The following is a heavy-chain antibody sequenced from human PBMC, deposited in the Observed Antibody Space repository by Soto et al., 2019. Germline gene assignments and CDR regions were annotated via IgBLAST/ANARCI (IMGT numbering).Heavy chain of an antibody. CDR3: AKRDGDTGSFDYYYGMDV. V-gene: IGHV3-23*01. J-gene: IGHJ6*02. CDR2: ISGSGGNT. CDR1: GFTFSSYA. Sequence: GSLRLSCAASGFTFSSYAMSWVRQAPGKGLEWVSAISGSGGNTHYADSVKGRFTISRDNSKNTLYLQMNSLRAEDTAVYYRAKRDGDTGSFDYYYGMDVWGQGTTVTVSS. D-gene: IGHD3-10*01.